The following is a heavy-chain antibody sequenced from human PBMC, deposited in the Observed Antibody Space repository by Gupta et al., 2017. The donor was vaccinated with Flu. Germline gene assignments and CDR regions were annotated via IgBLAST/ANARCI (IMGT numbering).Heavy chain of an antibody. CDR2: INPKSGVS. Sequence: DYYIHWVRQAPGQGLEWMAWINPKSGVSEHAQKCQGSVILTADTSTNTVYMQLNTLKSDDTAVYYCTRGRAIGTPSLKEVYWGQGALVTVSS. J-gene: IGHJ4*02. CDR3: TRGRAIGTPSLKEVY. D-gene: IGHD2-21*01. CDR1: DYY. V-gene: IGHV1-2*02.